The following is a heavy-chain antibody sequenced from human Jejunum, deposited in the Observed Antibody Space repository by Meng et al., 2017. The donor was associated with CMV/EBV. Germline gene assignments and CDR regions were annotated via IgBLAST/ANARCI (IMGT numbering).Heavy chain of an antibody. V-gene: IGHV5-51*07. CDR3: ATQTGLGNDAFDI. CDR1: GYSFTNYW. J-gene: IGHJ3*02. D-gene: IGHD7-27*01. Sequence: SGYSFTNYWIGWVHRMPGKGLEWMGLIYPGDSNTRDNPSFRGQVTISADKSISTAYLQWRSLKASDTAMYYCATQTGLGNDAFDIWGQGTMVTVSS. CDR2: IYPGDSNT.